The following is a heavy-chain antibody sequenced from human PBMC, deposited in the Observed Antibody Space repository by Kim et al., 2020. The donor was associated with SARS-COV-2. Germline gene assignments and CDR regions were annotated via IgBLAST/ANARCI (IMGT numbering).Heavy chain of an antibody. CDR3: ASFFVHGDLYFDY. CDR1: GFTFSSYA. Sequence: GGSLRLSCAASGFTFSSYAMHWVRQAPGKGLEWVAVISYDGSNKYYADSVKGRFTISRDNSKNTLYLQMNSLRAEDTAVYYCASFFVHGDLYFDYWGQGTLVTVSS. V-gene: IGHV3-30*04. D-gene: IGHD4-17*01. CDR2: ISYDGSNK. J-gene: IGHJ4*02.